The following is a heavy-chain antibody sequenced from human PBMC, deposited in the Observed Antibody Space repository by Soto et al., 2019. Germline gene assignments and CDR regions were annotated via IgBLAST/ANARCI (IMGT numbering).Heavy chain of an antibody. Sequence: SETLSLTCTVSGGSLSTYYWSWIRQPPGKGLEWIVYMSYSGSSNYNPSLKSRVTMSVDTSKNQVSLKLSSVTAADTAVYYCARTRITSTAATFDPWGQGTLVTVSS. J-gene: IGHJ5*02. CDR3: ARTRITSTAATFDP. CDR1: GGSLSTYY. CDR2: MSYSGSS. D-gene: IGHD1-20*01. V-gene: IGHV4-59*01.